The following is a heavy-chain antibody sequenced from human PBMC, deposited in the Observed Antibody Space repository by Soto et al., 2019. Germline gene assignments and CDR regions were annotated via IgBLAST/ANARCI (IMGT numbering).Heavy chain of an antibody. J-gene: IGHJ6*02. CDR3: ARHPSHCSSTSCLLGSYYYYYGMDV. D-gene: IGHD2-2*01. V-gene: IGHV5-10-1*01. CDR1: GYSFTSYW. Sequence: GESLKISCKGSGYSFTSYWISWVRQMPGKGLEWMGRIDPSDSYTNYSPSSQGHVTISADKSISTAYLQWSSLKASDTAMYYCARHPSHCSSTSCLLGSYYYYYGMDVWGQGTTVTVSS. CDR2: IDPSDSYT.